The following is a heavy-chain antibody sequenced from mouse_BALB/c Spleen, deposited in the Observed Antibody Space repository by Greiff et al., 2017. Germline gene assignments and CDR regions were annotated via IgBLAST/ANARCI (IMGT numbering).Heavy chain of an antibody. CDR3: AREGLYYGAMDY. J-gene: IGHJ4*01. Sequence: EVNLVESGGGLVQPGGSRKLSCAASGFTFSSFGMHWVRQAPEKGLEWVAYISSGSSTIYYADTVKGRFTISRDNPKNTLFLQMTSLRSEDTAMYYCAREGLYYGAMDYWGQGTSVTVSS. V-gene: IGHV5-17*02. CDR2: ISSGSSTI. CDR1: GFTFSSFG. D-gene: IGHD1-1*01.